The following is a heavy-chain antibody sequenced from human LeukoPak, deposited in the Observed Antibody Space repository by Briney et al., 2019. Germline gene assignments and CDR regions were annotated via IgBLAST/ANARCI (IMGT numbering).Heavy chain of an antibody. J-gene: IGHJ3*02. CDR3: AREIRDSSGYYWGYDAFDI. Sequence: SETLSLTCAVYGGSFSGYYWSWIRQPPGKGLEWIGEINHSGSTHYNPSLKSRVTLSVDTSKNQFSLKLSSVTAADTAVYYCAREIRDSSGYYWGYDAFDIWGQGTMVTVSS. CDR2: INHSGST. CDR1: GGSFSGYY. V-gene: IGHV4-34*01. D-gene: IGHD3-22*01.